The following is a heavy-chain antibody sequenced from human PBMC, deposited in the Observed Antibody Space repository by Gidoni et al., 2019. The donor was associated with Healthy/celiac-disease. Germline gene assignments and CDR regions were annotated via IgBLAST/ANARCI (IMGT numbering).Heavy chain of an antibody. CDR3: ARCRYDYVWGSYRYIRDGYFDL. Sequence: EVQLVESGGGLVQPGGSLRLSCAASGFTFSSYWMRWVRQAPGKGLEWVANIKQEGSEKYYVDSVKGRFTISRDNAKNSLYLQMNSLRAEDTAVYYCARCRYDYVWGSYRYIRDGYFDLWGRGTLVTVSS. J-gene: IGHJ2*01. CDR1: GFTFSSYW. D-gene: IGHD3-16*02. CDR2: IKQEGSEK. V-gene: IGHV3-7*01.